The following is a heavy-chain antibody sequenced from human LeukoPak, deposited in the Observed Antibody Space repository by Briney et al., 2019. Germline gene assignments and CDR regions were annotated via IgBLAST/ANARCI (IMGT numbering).Heavy chain of an antibody. V-gene: IGHV1-69*13. CDR2: TIPIFGTA. D-gene: IGHD1-26*01. CDR3: AREGGSYLRYYFDY. J-gene: IGHJ4*02. CDR1: GGTFSSYA. Sequence: SVKVSCKASGGTFSSYAISWVRQAPGQGLEWMGGTIPIFGTANYAQKFQGRVTITADESTSTAYMELSSLRSEDTAVYYCAREGGSYLRYYFDYWGQGTLVTVSS.